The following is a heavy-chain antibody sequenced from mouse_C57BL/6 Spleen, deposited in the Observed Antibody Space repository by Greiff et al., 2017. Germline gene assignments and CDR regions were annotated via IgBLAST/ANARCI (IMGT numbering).Heavy chain of an antibody. J-gene: IGHJ1*03. Sequence: VQLQQSVAEFVRPGASVKLSCTASGFNIKNTYMHWVKQRPEQGLEWIGRIDPANGNTKYAPKFQGKATMTADTSSNTDYLQLSSLTSEDTAIYCCASPYDTRDWYFDVWGTGTTVTVSS. D-gene: IGHD2-12*01. CDR1: GFNIKNTY. CDR3: ASPYDTRDWYFDV. V-gene: IGHV14-3*01. CDR2: IDPANGNT.